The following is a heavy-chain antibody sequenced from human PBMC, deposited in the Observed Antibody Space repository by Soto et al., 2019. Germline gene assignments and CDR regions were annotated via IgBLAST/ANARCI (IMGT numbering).Heavy chain of an antibody. V-gene: IGHV4-59*13. Sequence: AAETLSLTCTVSGGSLSTYYWSWIRQPPGKGLEWIGYVYSTGRTNYNPSLNSRVNISVDTSKTQFSLKLSSVTSADTAVYYCARERPYYGFDYWGQGTLVTVSS. CDR3: ARERPYYGFDY. J-gene: IGHJ4*02. CDR1: GGSLSTYY. CDR2: VYSTGRT. D-gene: IGHD3-22*01.